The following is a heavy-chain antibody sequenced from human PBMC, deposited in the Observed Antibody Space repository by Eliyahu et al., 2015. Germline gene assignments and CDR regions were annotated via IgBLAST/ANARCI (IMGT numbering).Heavy chain of an antibody. CDR1: AGSISTTGYY. CDR2: MFYSGST. CDR3: ARHGSSVLRNNYYGMDV. D-gene: IGHD6-19*01. V-gene: IGHV4-39*01. Sequence: QLQLQESGPGLVKPSETLSLTCTVSAGSISTTGYYWAWIRQPPGKGLEWIGSMFYSGSTHYSPSLNSRVTISVDTSKNQLSLRLSSVTAADTAVYYCARHGSSVLRNNYYGMDVWGQGTTVTVSS. J-gene: IGHJ6*02.